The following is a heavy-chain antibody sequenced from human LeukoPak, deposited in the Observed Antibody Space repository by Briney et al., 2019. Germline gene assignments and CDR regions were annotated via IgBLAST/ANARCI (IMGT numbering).Heavy chain of an antibody. CDR1: GGTFSSYA. J-gene: IGHJ4*02. V-gene: IGHV1-46*01. Sequence: ASVKVSCKASGGTFSSYAISWVRQAPGQGLEWMGIINPSGGSTSYAQKFQGRVTMTRDMSTSTVYMELSSLRSEDTAVYYCARGRRHYYDSSGYYGPLVYWGQGTLVTVSS. CDR3: ARGRRHYYDSSGYYGPLVY. D-gene: IGHD3-22*01. CDR2: INPSGGST.